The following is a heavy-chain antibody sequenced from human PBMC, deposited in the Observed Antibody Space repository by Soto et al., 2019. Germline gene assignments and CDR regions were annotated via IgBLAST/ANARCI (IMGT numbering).Heavy chain of an antibody. CDR3: AGYQLAAAQEYYYYYGMDV. J-gene: IGHJ6*02. D-gene: IGHD6-13*01. Sequence: GGSLRLSRAASGFTVSSNYMSWVRQAPGKGLEWVSVIYSGGSTYYADSVKGRFTISRDNSKNTLYLQMNSLRAEDTAVYYCAGYQLAAAQEYYYYYGMDVWGQGTTVTVSS. CDR1: GFTVSSNY. V-gene: IGHV3-53*01. CDR2: IYSGGST.